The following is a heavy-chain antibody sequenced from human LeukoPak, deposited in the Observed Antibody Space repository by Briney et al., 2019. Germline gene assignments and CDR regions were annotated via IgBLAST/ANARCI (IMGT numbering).Heavy chain of an antibody. Sequence: GASVKVSCKASGYTFTSYGISWVRQAPGQGLEWMGRIIPILGIANYAQKLQGRVTITADKSTSTAYMELSSLRSEDTAVYYCARSRYYDSSGYYAEFDPWGQGTLVTVSS. D-gene: IGHD3-22*01. V-gene: IGHV1-69*04. CDR3: ARSRYYDSSGYYAEFDP. CDR1: GYTFTSYG. J-gene: IGHJ5*02. CDR2: IIPILGIA.